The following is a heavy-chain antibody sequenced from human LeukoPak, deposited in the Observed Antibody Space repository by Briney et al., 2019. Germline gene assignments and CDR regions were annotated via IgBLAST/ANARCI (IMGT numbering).Heavy chain of an antibody. Sequence: GGSLRLSCAASGFTFSSYAMHWVRQAPGKGLEGVAVISCDGSNKYYADSVKGRFTISRDNSKNTLYLQMNSLRAEDTAVYYCARITTTVTAIDYWGQGTLVTVSS. CDR1: GFTFSSYA. V-gene: IGHV3-30*04. D-gene: IGHD4-17*01. CDR2: ISCDGSNK. CDR3: ARITTTVTAIDY. J-gene: IGHJ4*02.